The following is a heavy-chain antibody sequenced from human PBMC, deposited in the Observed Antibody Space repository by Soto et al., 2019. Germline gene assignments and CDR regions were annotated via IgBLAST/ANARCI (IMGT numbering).Heavy chain of an antibody. D-gene: IGHD3-10*01. CDR3: ITAAALGPELKYYYYYGMDV. Sequence: PGGSLRLSCAASEFTFTYAWMSWVRQAPGKGLEWVGRIKSKTDGGTTDYAAPVKGRFTISRDESQNTLYLQMNSLKTEDTAVYYCITAAALGPELKYYYYYGMDVWGQGTTVTVSS. CDR2: IKSKTDGGTT. CDR1: EFTFTYAW. J-gene: IGHJ6*02. V-gene: IGHV3-15*01.